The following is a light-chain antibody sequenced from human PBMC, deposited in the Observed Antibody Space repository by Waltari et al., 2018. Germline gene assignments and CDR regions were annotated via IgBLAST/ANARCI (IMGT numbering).Light chain of an antibody. V-gene: IGLV2-14*03. CDR1: TSDLGGYNY. J-gene: IGLJ3*02. Sequence: QSALTQSASVSGSFGQSITMSCTGTTSDLGGYNYVSWYQQHPGKAPKPILYDVTSRPPGVSNRFSGSKSGNTASLTISGLQAEDEADYYCCSFTSSSTWVFGGGTKLTVL. CDR3: CSFTSSSTWV. CDR2: DVT.